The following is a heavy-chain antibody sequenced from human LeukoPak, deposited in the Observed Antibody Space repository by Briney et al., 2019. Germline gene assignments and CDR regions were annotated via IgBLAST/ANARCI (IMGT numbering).Heavy chain of an antibody. CDR2: IYYSGST. D-gene: IGHD3-22*01. J-gene: IGHJ3*02. CDR3: ARSMIGQDDAFDI. V-gene: IGHV4-59*08. CDR1: GGSISSYY. Sequence: PSETLSLTCTVSGGSISSYYWSWIRQPPGKGLEWIGYIYYSGSTYYNPSLKSRVTISVDTSKNQFSLKLSSVTAADTAGYYCARSMIGQDDAFDIWGQGTMVTVSS.